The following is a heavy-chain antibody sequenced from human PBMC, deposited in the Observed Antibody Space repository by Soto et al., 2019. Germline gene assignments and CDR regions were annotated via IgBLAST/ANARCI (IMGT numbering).Heavy chain of an antibody. CDR3: AKDGGEHVTFGGYFQH. Sequence: EVQLLESGGGLVQPGGSLRLSCAASGFSFSSYAMSWVRQAPGKGLEWVSAISGSGGTTYYADSVKGRFTISRDNSKNTLYLQMNSLRAEGTAVYYCAKDGGEHVTFGGYFQHWGQGTLVTVSS. CDR1: GFSFSSYA. CDR2: ISGSGGTT. D-gene: IGHD3-16*01. V-gene: IGHV3-23*01. J-gene: IGHJ1*01.